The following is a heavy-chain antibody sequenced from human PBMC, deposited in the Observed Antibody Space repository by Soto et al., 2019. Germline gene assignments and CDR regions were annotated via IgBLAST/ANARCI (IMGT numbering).Heavy chain of an antibody. J-gene: IGHJ5*02. CDR3: AKDLSSIPGRFDP. V-gene: IGHV3-23*01. Sequence: GGSLRLSCAPSAFTFSRYAMNSRRQAPGNSLEWLSPIGRRGARTYSADSVQCRFTISRDNSKTTVYLQMNSLRAEDSAVYYCAKDLSSIPGRFDPWGQGTLVTVSS. D-gene: IGHD6-6*01. CDR2: IGRRGART. CDR1: AFTFSRYA.